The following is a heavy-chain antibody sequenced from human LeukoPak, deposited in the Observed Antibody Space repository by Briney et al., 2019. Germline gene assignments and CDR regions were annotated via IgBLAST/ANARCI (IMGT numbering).Heavy chain of an antibody. CDR1: VDTFTNYY. CDR3: AREVAKGIQLCVDS. J-gene: IGHJ4*02. CDR2: INLSGSFT. D-gene: IGHD5-18*01. Sequence: ASVKVSCKASVDTFTNYYIYWVRQAPGQGLEWMGMINLSGSFTRHAQQFQGRVTMTRDTSTTTVYMELSSLRSEDTPVYYCAREVAKGIQLCVDSWGQGTLGTVSS. V-gene: IGHV1-46*01.